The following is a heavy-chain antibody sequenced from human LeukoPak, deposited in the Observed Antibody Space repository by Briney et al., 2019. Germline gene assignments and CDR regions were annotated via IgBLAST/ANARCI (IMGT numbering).Heavy chain of an antibody. V-gene: IGHV1-8*01. Sequence: ASVKVSCKASGYTFTSYDINWVRQATGQGLEWMGWMNPNSGNTGYAQKFQGRVTMTRNTSISTAYMELSSLRSEDTAVYYCARGPNTGYCSSTSCCAFDIWGQGTMVTVSS. J-gene: IGHJ3*02. D-gene: IGHD2-2*01. CDR1: GYTFTSYD. CDR2: MNPNSGNT. CDR3: ARGPNTGYCSSTSCCAFDI.